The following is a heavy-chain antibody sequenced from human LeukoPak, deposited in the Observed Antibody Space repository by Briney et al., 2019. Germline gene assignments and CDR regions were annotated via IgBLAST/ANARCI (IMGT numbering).Heavy chain of an antibody. CDR3: ARDRPTGASRVFVVQ. J-gene: IGHJ4*02. Sequence: KPGGSLRLSCTAAGFTFSSYAMTWVRQAPGKGQEWVSSMSSGSRYLYYADSVRGRFTISRDNAKNSLYLVMNSLRAEDTAIYYCARDRPTGASRVFVVQWGQGTLVTVSS. CDR1: GFTFSSYA. CDR2: MSSGSRYL. D-gene: IGHD3-3*01. V-gene: IGHV3-21*01.